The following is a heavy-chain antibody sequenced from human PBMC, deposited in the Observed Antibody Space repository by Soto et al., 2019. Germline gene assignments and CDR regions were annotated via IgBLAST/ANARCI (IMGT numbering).Heavy chain of an antibody. CDR2: ISAYNGNT. Sequence: QVQLVQSGAEVKKPGASVKVSCKASGYTFTSYGISWVRQAPGQGLEWMGWISAYNGNTNYAQKLQGRVTMTTDTSTSTAYMELRSLRSDDTAVYYCARAPVFQGPGDVKFLDYGDYVYYMDVWGKGTTVTVSS. J-gene: IGHJ6*03. CDR3: ARAPVFQGPGDVKFLDYGDYVYYMDV. D-gene: IGHD4-17*01. CDR1: GYTFTSYG. V-gene: IGHV1-18*01.